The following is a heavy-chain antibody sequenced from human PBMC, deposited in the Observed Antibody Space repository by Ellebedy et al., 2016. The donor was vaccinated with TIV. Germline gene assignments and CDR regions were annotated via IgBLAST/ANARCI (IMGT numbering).Heavy chain of an antibody. CDR2: ISAYNGNT. CDR3: ARVEPIIVGADDAFDI. J-gene: IGHJ3*02. CDR1: GYTFTGYY. V-gene: IGHV1-18*04. Sequence: ASVKVSCXASGYTFTGYYMHWVRQAPGQGLEWMGWISAYNGNTNYAQKLQGRVTMTTDTSTSTAYMELRSLRSDDTAVYYCARVEPIIVGADDAFDIWGQGTMVTVSS. D-gene: IGHD1-26*01.